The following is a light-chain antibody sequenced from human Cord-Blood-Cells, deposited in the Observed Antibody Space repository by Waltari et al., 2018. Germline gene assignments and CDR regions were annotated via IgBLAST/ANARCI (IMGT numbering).Light chain of an antibody. CDR2: KVS. Sequence: DVVMTQSPLSLPVTLGQPASISCSSSQGLVHSDGNTYLNWFQQRPGQSPRRLIYKVSNRDSGVPDRFSGSGSGTDFTLKISRVEAEDVGVYYCMQGTHWPFGGGTKVEIK. V-gene: IGKV2-30*02. CDR1: QGLVHSDGNTY. J-gene: IGKJ4*01. CDR3: MQGTHWP.